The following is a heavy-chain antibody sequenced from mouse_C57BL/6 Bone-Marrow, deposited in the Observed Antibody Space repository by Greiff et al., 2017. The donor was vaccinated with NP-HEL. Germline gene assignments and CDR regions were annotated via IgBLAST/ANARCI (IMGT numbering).Heavy chain of an antibody. CDR2: SRNKANDYTT. J-gene: IGHJ3*01. CDR1: GFTFSDFY. CDR3: ARDGGAWFAY. V-gene: IGHV7-1*01. Sequence: EVQLVESGGGLVQSGRSLRLSCATSGFTFSDFYMEWVRQAPRKGLEWIAASRNKANDYTTEYSASVKGRFIVSRDTSQSILYLRMNALRAEATASDYCARDGGAWFAYWGQGTLVTVSA.